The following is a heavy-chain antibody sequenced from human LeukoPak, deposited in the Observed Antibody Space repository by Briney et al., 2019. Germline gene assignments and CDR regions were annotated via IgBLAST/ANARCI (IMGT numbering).Heavy chain of an antibody. J-gene: IGHJ3*02. CDR1: GFTFSSYS. V-gene: IGHV3-21*01. CDR2: ISSSSSYI. CDR3: ARVTSSGFYDAFDI. D-gene: IGHD6-19*01. Sequence: GGSLRLSCAASGFTFSSYSMNWVPQAPGKGLEWVSSISSSSSYIYYADSVKGRFTISRDNAKNTLYLQMNSLRAEDTAVYYCARVTSSGFYDAFDICGQGTMVTVSS.